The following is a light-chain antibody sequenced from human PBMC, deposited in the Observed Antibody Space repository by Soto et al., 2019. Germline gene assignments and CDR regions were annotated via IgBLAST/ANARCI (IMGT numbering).Light chain of an antibody. Sequence: QSVLTQPASVSGSPGQSVTISCTGPRSDIGDSNFISWYQHSPGKAPRLLIYEVNNRPSGVSKRFSGSKAGNTAPLTISGLLDDDEADYFCASFRSGTILAFGSGTKVTVL. CDR3: ASFRSGTILA. CDR1: RSDIGDSNF. V-gene: IGLV2-14*01. J-gene: IGLJ1*01. CDR2: EVN.